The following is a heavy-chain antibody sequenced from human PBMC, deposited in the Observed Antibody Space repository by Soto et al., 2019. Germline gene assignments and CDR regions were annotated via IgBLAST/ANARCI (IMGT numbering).Heavy chain of an antibody. CDR1: GGSISSSSYY. CDR2: IYYSGST. D-gene: IGHD2-15*01. V-gene: IGHV4-39*01. CDR3: VRVAATRVPDY. J-gene: IGHJ4*02. Sequence: QLQLQESGPGLVKPSETLSLTCTVSGGSISSSSYYWGWIRQPPGKGLEWIGSIYYSGSTYYNPSLKSRGTISVDTSKNQFSLKLSSVTAADTAVYYCVRVAATRVPDYWGQGTLVTVSS.